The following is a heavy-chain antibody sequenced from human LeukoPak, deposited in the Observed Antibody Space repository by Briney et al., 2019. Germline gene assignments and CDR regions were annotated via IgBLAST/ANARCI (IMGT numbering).Heavy chain of an antibody. D-gene: IGHD3-10*01. Sequence: PGGSLRLSCAASGFTFSSYAMHWVRQAPGKGLEWVAVISYDGSNKYYADSVKGRFTISRDNSKNTLYLQMNSLRAEDTAVYYCASEPHYYGSGSYSGVDYWGQGTLVTVSS. CDR1: GFTFSSYA. CDR3: ASEPHYYGSGSYSGVDY. V-gene: IGHV3-30-3*01. J-gene: IGHJ4*02. CDR2: ISYDGSNK.